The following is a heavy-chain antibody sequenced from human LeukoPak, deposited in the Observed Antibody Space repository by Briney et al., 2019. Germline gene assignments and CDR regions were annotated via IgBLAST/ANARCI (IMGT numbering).Heavy chain of an antibody. D-gene: IGHD5-18*01. CDR3: ATYRQVLLPFES. J-gene: IGHJ4*02. V-gene: IGHV3-23*01. CDR2: IFPSGGEI. CDR1: GFTFSTCA. Sequence: PGGSLRLSCAASGFTFSTCAMIWVRQPPGKGREWVSSIFPSGGEIHYADSVRGRFTLPRANSKSILSLQMNSLRAEDTAIYYCATYRQVLLPFESWGQGTLVTVSS.